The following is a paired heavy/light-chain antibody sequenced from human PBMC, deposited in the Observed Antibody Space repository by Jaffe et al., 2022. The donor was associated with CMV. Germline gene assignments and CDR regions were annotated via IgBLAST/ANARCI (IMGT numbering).Light chain of an antibody. Sequence: SYELTQPPSVSVSPGQTARITCSGDALPKKYAYWYQQKSGQAPVLVIYEDSKRPSGIPERFSGSSSGTMATLTISGAQVEDEADYYCYSTDSSGNHRPWVFGGGTKLTVL. J-gene: IGLJ3*02. CDR2: EDS. CDR3: YSTDSSGNHRPWV. CDR1: ALPKKY. V-gene: IGLV3-10*01.
Heavy chain of an antibody. V-gene: IGHV1-69*01. J-gene: IGHJ6*02. CDR1: GGTFSSYA. CDR2: IIPIFGTA. D-gene: IGHD6-13*01. CDR3: ASGDAARGQDSSSWLNPYYYGMDV. Sequence: QVQLVQSGAEVKKPGSSVKVSCKASGGTFSSYAISWVRQAPGQGLEWMGGIIPIFGTANYAQKFQGRVTITADESTSTAYMELSSLRSEDTAVYYCASGDAARGQDSSSWLNPYYYGMDVWGQGTTVTVSS.